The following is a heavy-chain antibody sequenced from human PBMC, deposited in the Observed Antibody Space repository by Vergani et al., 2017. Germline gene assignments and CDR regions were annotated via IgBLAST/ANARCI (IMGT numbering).Heavy chain of an antibody. V-gene: IGHV1-69-2*01. Sequence: EVQLVQSGAEVKKPGATLKISCTVSGYTFTDHYMHSVKQAPGQGLEWMGLVDPEDGETIYAEKFKGRVTIAADTSTDTAHLELSSLRSEDTAVYYCATPQTVTTGGMEVWGQGTTVIVSS. J-gene: IGHJ6*02. CDR2: VDPEDGET. D-gene: IGHD4-17*01. CDR3: ATPQTVTTGGMEV. CDR1: GYTFTDHY.